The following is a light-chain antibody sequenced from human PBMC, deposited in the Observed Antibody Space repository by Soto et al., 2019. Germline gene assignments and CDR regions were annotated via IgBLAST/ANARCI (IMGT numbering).Light chain of an antibody. CDR1: SRDVCACVF. V-gene: IGLV2-8*01. CDR2: DVN. J-gene: IGLJ1*01. Sequence: QSVLTQPPSASGSPGQSVTISCTGTSRDVCACVFLSWYQQHPGKHPKLRVYDVNRRPPGVPDRFFGSKCGNTASLTVSGLQAEDEADYYCVSVXGGTYVFGTGTXVXV. CDR3: VSVXGGTYV.